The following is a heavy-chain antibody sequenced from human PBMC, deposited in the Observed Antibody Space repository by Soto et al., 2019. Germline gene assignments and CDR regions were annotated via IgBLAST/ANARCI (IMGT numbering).Heavy chain of an antibody. CDR1: GFTFSSYG. D-gene: IGHD3-22*01. J-gene: IGHJ3*02. CDR2: ISYDGSNK. CDR3: AKDLPPYYYDSSGYYPAFDI. V-gene: IGHV3-30*18. Sequence: GGSLRLSCAASGFTFSSYGMHWVRQAPGKGLELVTVISYDGSNKYYADSVKGRFTISRDNSKNTLYLQMNSLRAEDTAVYYCAKDLPPYYYDSSGYYPAFDIWGQGT.